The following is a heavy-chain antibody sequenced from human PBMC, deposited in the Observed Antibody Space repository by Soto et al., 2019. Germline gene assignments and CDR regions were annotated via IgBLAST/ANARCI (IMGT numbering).Heavy chain of an antibody. CDR3: ARGHRSYDSSGYYDY. CDR2: IYYSGST. CDR1: GGSISSYY. V-gene: IGHV4-59*01. Sequence: SETLSLTCTVSGGSISSYYWSWIRQPPGKGLEWIGYIYYSGSTNYNPSLKSRVTISVDTSKNQFSLKLSSVTAADTAVYYCARGHRSYDSSGYYDYWGQGTLVIVSS. D-gene: IGHD3-22*01. J-gene: IGHJ4*02.